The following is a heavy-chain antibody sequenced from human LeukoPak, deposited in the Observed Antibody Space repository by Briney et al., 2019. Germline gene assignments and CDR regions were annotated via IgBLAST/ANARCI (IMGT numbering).Heavy chain of an antibody. CDR3: ARDPGSYYYFDY. D-gene: IGHD1-26*01. CDR1: EFSVKYNY. V-gene: IGHV3-53*05. J-gene: IGHJ4*02. CDR2: LYSAGST. Sequence: TGGSLRLSCAASEFSVKYNYMTWVRQAPGKGLEWVSLLYSAGSTNYADSVKGRFTISRDNSKNTLYLQMNSLRAEDTAVYYCARDPGSYYYFDYWGQGTLVTVSS.